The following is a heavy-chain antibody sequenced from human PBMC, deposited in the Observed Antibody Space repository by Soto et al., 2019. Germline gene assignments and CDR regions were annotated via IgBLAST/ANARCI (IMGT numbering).Heavy chain of an antibody. Sequence: QVQLVQSGAEVKKPGASVKVSCKASGYTFTSYAISWVRQAPGQGLEWMGWISAYNGNTNYAQKLQGRVTMTTDTSTSTDYMELRSLRADDTAVYYGARSSGSSWMFYWFDPWGQGTLVTVSS. CDR2: ISAYNGNT. V-gene: IGHV1-18*01. CDR1: GYTFTSYA. J-gene: IGHJ5*02. D-gene: IGHD6-13*01. CDR3: ARSSGSSWMFYWFDP.